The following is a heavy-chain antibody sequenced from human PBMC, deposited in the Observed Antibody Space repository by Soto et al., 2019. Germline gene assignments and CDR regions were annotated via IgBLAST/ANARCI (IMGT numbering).Heavy chain of an antibody. D-gene: IGHD6-13*01. Sequence: QVPLVESGGGVVQPGRSLRLSCAASGFTFSSYGMHWVRQAPGNGLEWVAVISYDGSNKYYADSVKGRFTISRDNSKNTLYLQMNSLRAEDTAVYYCAKAADSSSWTGPPERWGQGTLVTVSS. V-gene: IGHV3-30*18. CDR1: GFTFSSYG. J-gene: IGHJ4*02. CDR3: AKAADSSSWTGPPER. CDR2: ISYDGSNK.